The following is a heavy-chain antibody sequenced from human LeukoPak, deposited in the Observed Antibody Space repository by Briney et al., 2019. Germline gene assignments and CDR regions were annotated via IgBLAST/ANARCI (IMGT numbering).Heavy chain of an antibody. D-gene: IGHD2-2*01. CDR3: ARGHPLGYCSSTSCWTFDP. CDR1: GGSFSGYF. CDR2: INHSGST. V-gene: IGHV4-34*01. J-gene: IGHJ5*02. Sequence: SETLSLTRAVYGGSFSGYFWSWIRQPPGKGLEWIGEINHSGSTNYNPSLKSRVTISVDTSKNQFSLKLSSVTAADTAVYYCARGHPLGYCSSTSCWTFDPWGQGTLVTVSS.